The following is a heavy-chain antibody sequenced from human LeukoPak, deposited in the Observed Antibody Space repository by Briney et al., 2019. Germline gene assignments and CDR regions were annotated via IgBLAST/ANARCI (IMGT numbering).Heavy chain of an antibody. CDR2: VNNDGSTT. CDR1: GFTFKNYW. D-gene: IGHD4-23*01. CDR3: ARGHGGEGSDY. J-gene: IGHJ4*02. Sequence: GGSLRLSCAASGFTFKNYWMHWVRQAPGKGLVWVSRVNNDGSTTNYLDPVEGRFTISRDNAKNTLYLQMNSLRAEDTAVYYCARGHGGEGSDYRGQGTLVTVSS. V-gene: IGHV3-74*01.